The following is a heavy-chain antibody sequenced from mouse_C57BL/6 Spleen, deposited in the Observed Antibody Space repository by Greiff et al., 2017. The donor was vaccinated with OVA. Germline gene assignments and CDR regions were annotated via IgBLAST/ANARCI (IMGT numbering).Heavy chain of an antibody. D-gene: IGHD2-4*01. CDR2: IYPGGGDT. CDR3: ARGDYDYDFDY. Sequence: QVQLQQSGPELVQPGASVKISCKASGYAFSSSWMNWVKQRPGKGLEWIGRIYPGGGDTNYNGKFKGKATLTADKSSSTAYLQRSSLTSEDSAVYCCARGDYDYDFDYWGQGTTLTVSS. CDR1: GYAFSSSW. V-gene: IGHV1-82*01. J-gene: IGHJ2*01.